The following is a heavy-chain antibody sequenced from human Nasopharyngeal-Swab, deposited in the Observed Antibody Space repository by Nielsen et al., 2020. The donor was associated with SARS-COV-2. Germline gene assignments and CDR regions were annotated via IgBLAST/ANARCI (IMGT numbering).Heavy chain of an antibody. CDR1: GFTFSSFA. V-gene: IGHV3-23*01. Sequence: GGSLRISCAASGFTFSSFAMSWVRQAPGKGLEWVSSISGSGGSIYYADSVKGRFTISRDNSKNTLYLQMSSLRAEDTAVYYCAKAPRYYFGSGSFYFEYWGQGTLVTVSA. J-gene: IGHJ4*02. D-gene: IGHD3-10*01. CDR3: AKAPRYYFGSGSFYFEY. CDR2: ISGSGGSI.